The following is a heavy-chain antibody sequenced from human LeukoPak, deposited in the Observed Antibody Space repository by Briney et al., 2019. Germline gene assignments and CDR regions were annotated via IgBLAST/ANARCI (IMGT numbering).Heavy chain of an antibody. D-gene: IGHD6-13*01. CDR2: TNPNSGGT. J-gene: IGHJ4*02. CDR1: GYTFSGYY. Sequence: ASVKVSCKASGYTFSGYYMHWVRQAPGQGLEWMGWTNPNSGGTNYAQKFQGRVTMTRDTSISTAYMGLSRLRSDDTAVYYCARESRAAACLDYWGQGTLVTVSS. CDR3: ARESRAAACLDY. V-gene: IGHV1-2*02.